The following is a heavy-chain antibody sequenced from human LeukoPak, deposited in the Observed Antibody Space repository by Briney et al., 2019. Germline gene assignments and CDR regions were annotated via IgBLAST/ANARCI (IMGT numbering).Heavy chain of an antibody. Sequence: SETLSLTCTVSGGSISSYYWSWIRQPAGKGLEWIGRIYTSGSTNYNPSLKSRVTISADTSKNQFSLKLSSVTAADTAVYYCAREKWNDYLYYYYYMDVWGKGTTVTISS. V-gene: IGHV4-4*07. CDR2: IYTSGST. CDR1: GGSISSYY. CDR3: AREKWNDYLYYYYYMDV. D-gene: IGHD1-1*01. J-gene: IGHJ6*03.